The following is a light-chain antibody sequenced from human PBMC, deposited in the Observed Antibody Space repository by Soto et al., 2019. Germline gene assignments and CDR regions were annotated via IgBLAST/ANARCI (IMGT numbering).Light chain of an antibody. CDR3: SSYSTTSALV. V-gene: IGLV2-14*03. Sequence: QSALTQPASVSGSPGQSITISCAGTSADIGAFNYVSWYQHHPGKAPKLLIYDVSDRPSGVSTRFSASKSANTASLTISGLQAEDEGDYYCSSYSTTSALVFGGGTKLTV. CDR2: DVS. CDR1: SADIGAFNY. J-gene: IGLJ2*01.